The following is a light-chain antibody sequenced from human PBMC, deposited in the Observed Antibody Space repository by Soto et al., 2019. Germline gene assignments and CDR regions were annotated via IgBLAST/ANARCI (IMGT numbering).Light chain of an antibody. CDR3: QQYYSTPWT. V-gene: IGKV4-1*01. Sequence: DIVMTQSPDSLAVSLGERATINCKSSQSVLYSSNNKNYLAWYQQKPGQPPKLLIYWASTRESGVPDRFSGSWSDTDFTLTISSLQAEDVAVYYCQQYYSTPWTFGQGTKVEIK. CDR2: WAS. J-gene: IGKJ1*01. CDR1: QSVLYSSNNKNY.